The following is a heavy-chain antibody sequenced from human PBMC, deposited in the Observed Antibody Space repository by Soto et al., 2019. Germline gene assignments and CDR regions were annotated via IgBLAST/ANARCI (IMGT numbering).Heavy chain of an antibody. D-gene: IGHD6-19*01. CDR2: ISAYNGNT. CDR3: ARDPGSKQWLVVGQSDYYYGMDV. CDR1: GYTFTSYG. Sequence: GASVKVSCKASGYTFTSYGISWVRQAPGQGLEWMGWISAYNGNTNYAQKLQGRVTMTTDTSTSTAYMELRSLRSDDTAVYYCARDPGSKQWLVVGQSDYYYGMDVWGQGTTVTVSS. J-gene: IGHJ6*02. V-gene: IGHV1-18*01.